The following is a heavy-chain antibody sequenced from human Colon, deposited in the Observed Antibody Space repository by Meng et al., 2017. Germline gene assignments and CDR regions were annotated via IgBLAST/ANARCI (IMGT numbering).Heavy chain of an antibody. V-gene: IGHV4-61*01. CDR3: ARDSGYDKNWFDP. CDR2: IYYSGST. CDR1: GGSVISNSYY. J-gene: IGHJ5*02. D-gene: IGHD5-12*01. Sequence: VEVQGSGPGLVRPSETLSLTCTVSGGSVISNSYYWSWIRQPPGKGLEWIGFIYYSGSTNYNPSLKSRVTISVDTSKNQFSLKVSSVTAADTAVYYCARDSGYDKNWFDPWGQGTLVTVSS.